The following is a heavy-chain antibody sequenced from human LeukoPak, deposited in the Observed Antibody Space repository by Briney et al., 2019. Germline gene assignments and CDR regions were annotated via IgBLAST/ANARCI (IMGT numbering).Heavy chain of an antibody. D-gene: IGHD2-8*01. CDR1: GQSFTNYW. J-gene: IGHJ6*02. CDR2: IDPSDSYT. V-gene: IGHV5-10-1*01. Sequence: GESLKISCQGSGQSFTNYWISWVRQMPGKGLEWMGRIDPSDSYTNYSPSFQGHVTISADKSISTAYLQWSSLKASDTAMYYCAGSRARLGSFIGYCTNGVCYADYGMDVWGQGTAVTVSS. CDR3: AGSRARLGSFIGYCTNGVCYADYGMDV.